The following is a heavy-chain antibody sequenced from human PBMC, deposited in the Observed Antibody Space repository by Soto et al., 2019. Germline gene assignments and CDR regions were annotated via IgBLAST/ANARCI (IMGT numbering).Heavy chain of an antibody. D-gene: IGHD3-3*01. J-gene: IGHJ4*02. CDR3: AKAKLDFWSGYWSPSLDF. CDR1: RYTFTSYY. V-gene: IGHV1-2*02. Sequence: QVQLVQSGAEVKKPGASVKVSCKASRYTFTSYYIHWVRQAPGLGLEWMGWINPNNGYTKYTQKFQGRVTVTRDTSITTAYLELTRLQSDDTAVYYCAKAKLDFWSGYWSPSLDFWGQGTQVTVSS. CDR2: INPNNGYT.